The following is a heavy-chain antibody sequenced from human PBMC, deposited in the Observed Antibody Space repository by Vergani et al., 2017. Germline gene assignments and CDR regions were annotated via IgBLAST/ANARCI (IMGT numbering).Heavy chain of an antibody. CDR1: GVTFCSYG. D-gene: IGHD6-19*01. CDR2: IWDDGSNK. CDR3: AKSLLGVVAGNGLDV. J-gene: IGHJ6*01. Sequence: QVQLVESGGVVVQPGRSLRLSCAASGVTFCSYGMHWVRQAPGKGLEWVGVIWDDGSNKYYADSVKGRFTISRDNSKNTLYRQINNLRDEDTAVYYCAKSLLGVVAGNGLDVWGQGTTVTVSS. V-gene: IGHV3-33*06.